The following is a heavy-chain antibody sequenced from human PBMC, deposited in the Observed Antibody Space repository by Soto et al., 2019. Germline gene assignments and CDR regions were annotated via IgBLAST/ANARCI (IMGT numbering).Heavy chain of an antibody. D-gene: IGHD2-2*01. CDR3: ARTARVPDF. V-gene: IGHV4-61*08. J-gene: IGHJ4*02. CDR1: GGSISSGGYY. Sequence: SETLSLTCTVSGGSISSGGYYWSWIRQHPGKGLEWIGYIYYSGATNSNPSLRGRLSISIDTAKNQFSLKLSSVTSADTAIYYCARTARVPDFWGPGILVTVSS. CDR2: IYYSGAT.